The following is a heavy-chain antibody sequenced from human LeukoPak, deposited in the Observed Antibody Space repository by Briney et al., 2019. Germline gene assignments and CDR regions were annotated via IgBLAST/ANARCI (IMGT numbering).Heavy chain of an antibody. V-gene: IGHV3-66*01. CDR1: GFTVSSTY. D-gene: IGHD3-9*01. CDR2: LYSDDIT. Sequence: GGSLRLSCAASGFTVSSTYMSWVRQAPGKGLEWVSVLYSDDITYYANSVKGRFFISRDNSKSMLYLQMNSLRVEDTAVYYCARRLSTGYYEFWGQGTLVTVSS. CDR3: ARRLSTGYYEF. J-gene: IGHJ4*02.